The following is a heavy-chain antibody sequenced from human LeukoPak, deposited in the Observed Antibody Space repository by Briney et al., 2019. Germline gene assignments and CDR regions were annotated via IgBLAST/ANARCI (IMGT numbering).Heavy chain of an antibody. CDR3: ARNVYYDILTGYSTNWFDP. CDR1: GFTFSTYI. D-gene: IGHD3-9*01. J-gene: IGHJ5*02. CDR2: INHSGST. V-gene: IGHV4-34*01. Sequence: PGGSLRLSCAASGFTFSTYIMNWIRQPPGKGLEWIGDINHSGSTNYNPSLTSRVTISVDPSKNQFSLNLSSVTAADTAVYYCARNVYYDILTGYSTNWFDPWGQGTLVTVSS.